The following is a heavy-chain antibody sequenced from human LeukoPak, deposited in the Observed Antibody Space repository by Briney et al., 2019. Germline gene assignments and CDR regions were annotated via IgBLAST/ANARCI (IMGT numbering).Heavy chain of an antibody. Sequence: PGGSLRLSCAASGFTFDDYGMSWVRQAPGKGLEWVSGINWNGGSTGYADSVKGRFTISRDNAKNSLYLQMNSLRAEDTAVYYCAREGHATSSGWSPSGDYWGQGTLVTVSS. D-gene: IGHD6-19*01. V-gene: IGHV3-20*04. J-gene: IGHJ4*02. CDR1: GFTFDDYG. CDR3: AREGHATSSGWSPSGDY. CDR2: INWNGGST.